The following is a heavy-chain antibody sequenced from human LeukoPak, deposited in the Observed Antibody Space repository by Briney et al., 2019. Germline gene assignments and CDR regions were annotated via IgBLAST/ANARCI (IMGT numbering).Heavy chain of an antibody. CDR1: SDSSSSHY. V-gene: IGHV4-59*11. Sequence: SQTLSPTRAVSSDSSSSHYWTWIRQPPRNGLEWLGYISYIGSTNYKPSLRTRAPISIDTSKNQFSLKLSSVTAADTAVYYFARDLVTVTKGFDIWGQGTMVSVSS. D-gene: IGHD4-17*01. CDR2: ISYIGST. J-gene: IGHJ3*02. CDR3: ARDLVTVTKGFDI.